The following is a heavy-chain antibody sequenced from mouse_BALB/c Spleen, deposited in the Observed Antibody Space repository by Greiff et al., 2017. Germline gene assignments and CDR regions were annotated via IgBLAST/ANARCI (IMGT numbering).Heavy chain of an antibody. CDR1: GDSITSGY. J-gene: IGHJ1*01. Sequence: EVQLVESGPSLVKPSQTLSLTCSVTGDSITSGYWNWIRKFPGNKLEYMGYISYSGSTYYNPSLKSRISITRDTSKNQYYLQLNSVTTEDTATYYCARHGSSPYWYFDVWGAGTTVTVSS. CDR2: ISYSGST. D-gene: IGHD1-1*01. V-gene: IGHV3-8*02. CDR3: ARHGSSPYWYFDV.